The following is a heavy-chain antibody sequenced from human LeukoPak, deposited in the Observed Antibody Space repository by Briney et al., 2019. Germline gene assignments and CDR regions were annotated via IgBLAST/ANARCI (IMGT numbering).Heavy chain of an antibody. CDR1: GYSFTSYW. CDR2: IYPGDSDT. V-gene: IGHV5-51*01. Sequence: GESLKISCKGSGYSFTSYWIGWVRQMPGKGLEWMGIIYPGDSDTRYSPSFQGQVTISADKSISTAYLQWSSLKASDTAMYYCARRHAAAGSKYYFDYWGQGTLVTVSS. D-gene: IGHD6-13*01. CDR3: ARRHAAAGSKYYFDY. J-gene: IGHJ4*02.